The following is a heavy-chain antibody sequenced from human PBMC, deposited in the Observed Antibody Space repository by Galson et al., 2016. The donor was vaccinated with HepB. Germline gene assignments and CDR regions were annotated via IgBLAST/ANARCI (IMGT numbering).Heavy chain of an antibody. CDR2: IKQDGSEK. CDR1: GFTFINYW. J-gene: IGHJ2*01. D-gene: IGHD1-26*01. Sequence: SLRLSCAASGFTFINYWMSWVRQAPGKGLEWVANIKQDGSEKEYVDSVKGRFTISRDNAKNSLYVQMNSLRAEDTAVYYCTREGVGGFGLWGRGTLVTVSS. V-gene: IGHV3-7*01. CDR3: TREGVGGFGL.